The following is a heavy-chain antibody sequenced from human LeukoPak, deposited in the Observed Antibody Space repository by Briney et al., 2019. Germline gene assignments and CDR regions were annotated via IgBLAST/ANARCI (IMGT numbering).Heavy chain of an antibody. CDR2: IDYSGST. J-gene: IGHJ3*02. V-gene: IGHV4-39*01. CDR1: GGSITSTSHY. Sequence: PSETLSLTCTVSGGSITSTSHYWTWIRQPPGKGLEWIGSIDYSGSTYYNPSLKSRVTMSVDTSKNQLSLKLSSVTAADTAVYYCARHLNLYSSSWEKVGAFDIWGQGTMVTVSS. CDR3: ARHLNLYSSSWEKVGAFDI. D-gene: IGHD6-13*01.